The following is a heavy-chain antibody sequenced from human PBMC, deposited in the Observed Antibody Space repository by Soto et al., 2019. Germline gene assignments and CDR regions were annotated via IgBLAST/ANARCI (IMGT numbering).Heavy chain of an antibody. D-gene: IGHD6-13*01. CDR2: ISAYHGNT. CDR3: ARDPGWIAAASPHPRRFDY. Sequence: QVQLVPSGAEVKKPGASVKVSCKASGYTFTSYGISWVRQAPGPGLEWMGWISAYHGNTNYAQKLQGRVTMTTDTSTSTAYMEQRSLRSDDTAVYYCARDPGWIAAASPHPRRFDYWGQGTLVTVSS. V-gene: IGHV1-18*01. J-gene: IGHJ4*02. CDR1: GYTFTSYG.